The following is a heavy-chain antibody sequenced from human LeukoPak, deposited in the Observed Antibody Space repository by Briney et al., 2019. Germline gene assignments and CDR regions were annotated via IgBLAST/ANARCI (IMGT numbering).Heavy chain of an antibody. CDR1: GGSFSGYY. CDR2: INHSGST. Sequence: SETLSLTCAVYGGSFSGYYWSWIRQPPGKGLEWIGEINHSGSTDYNPSLKSRVTISVDTSKNQFSLKLSSVTAADTAVYYCARHRYDSSGWGDYYYYGTDVWGQGTTVTVSS. D-gene: IGHD3-22*01. CDR3: ARHRYDSSGWGDYYYYGTDV. V-gene: IGHV4-34*01. J-gene: IGHJ6*02.